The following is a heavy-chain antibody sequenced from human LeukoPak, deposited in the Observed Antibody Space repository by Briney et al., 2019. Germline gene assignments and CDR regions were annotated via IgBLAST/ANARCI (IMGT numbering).Heavy chain of an antibody. D-gene: IGHD3-10*01. CDR3: ARRPTLVVRGGYFDF. Sequence: GESLKISCKGSGYSFTSYWIGWVRQMPGNGLEWMGIIYPADSDIRYSPSFQGQVTISADKSISTAYLQWSSLKASDTGMYYCARRPTLVVRGGYFDFWGQGTLVTVSS. J-gene: IGHJ4*02. CDR1: GYSFTSYW. V-gene: IGHV5-51*01. CDR2: IYPADSDI.